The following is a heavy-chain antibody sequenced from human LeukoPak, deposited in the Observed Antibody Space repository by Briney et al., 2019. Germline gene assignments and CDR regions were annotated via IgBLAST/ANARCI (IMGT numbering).Heavy chain of an antibody. CDR1: GGSISSYY. J-gene: IGHJ4*02. V-gene: IGHV4-59*01. CDR3: ARAEYYFDY. CDR2: IYYSGST. D-gene: IGHD3-10*01. Sequence: SGTLSLTCTVSGGSISSYYWSWIRQPPGRGLEWIGYIYYSGSTNYNPSLKSRVTISVDTSKNQFSLKLSSVTAADTAVYYCARAEYYFDYWGQGTLVTVSS.